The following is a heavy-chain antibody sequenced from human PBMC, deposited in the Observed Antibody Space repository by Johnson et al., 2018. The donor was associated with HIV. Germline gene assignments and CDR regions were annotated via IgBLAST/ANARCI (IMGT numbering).Heavy chain of an antibody. CDR2: IYSGGST. Sequence: VQLVESGRGVVKPGRSLRLSCAASGFTVSNNYMTWVRQAPGKGLEWVSLIYSGGSTYYADSVKGRFTISRDNSKNTLYLQMNSLRAEDTAVYYCASRQYFSSFDIWGQGTMVTVSS. J-gene: IGHJ3*02. D-gene: IGHD3-3*01. CDR1: GFTVSNNY. CDR3: ASRQYFSSFDI. V-gene: IGHV3-66*01.